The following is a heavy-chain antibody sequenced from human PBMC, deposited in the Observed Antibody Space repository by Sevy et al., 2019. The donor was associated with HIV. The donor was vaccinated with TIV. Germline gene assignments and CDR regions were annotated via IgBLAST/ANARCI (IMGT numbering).Heavy chain of an antibody. CDR3: TVMRGSCSSNYYYYGMDV. D-gene: IGHD6-13*01. CDR1: GFTFSGSA. CDR2: IRSKANSYAT. J-gene: IGHJ6*02. Sequence: GGSLRLSCAASGFTFSGSAMHWVRQASGKGLEWVGRIRSKANSYATAYAASVKGRFTISRDDSKNTAYLPMNSLKTEDTAVYYCTVMRGSCSSNYYYYGMDVWGQGTTVTVSS. V-gene: IGHV3-73*01.